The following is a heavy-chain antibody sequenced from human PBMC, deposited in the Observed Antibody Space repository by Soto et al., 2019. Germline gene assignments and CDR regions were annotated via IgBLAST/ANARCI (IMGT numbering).Heavy chain of an antibody. D-gene: IGHD2-2*01. CDR1: GASVNTVGSF. V-gene: IGHV4-61*08. CDR2: ISYSGSA. CDR3: ARVCCYGRLEY. J-gene: IGHJ4*02. Sequence: QVQLQESGPGLVKPSETLSLTCAVSGASVNTVGSFWAWIRRPPDRGLELLGQISYSGSALYNSSLRGRVAILLASTANQFSLSLNSVTAADTAVYYCARVCCYGRLEYWGQGAPVIVSS.